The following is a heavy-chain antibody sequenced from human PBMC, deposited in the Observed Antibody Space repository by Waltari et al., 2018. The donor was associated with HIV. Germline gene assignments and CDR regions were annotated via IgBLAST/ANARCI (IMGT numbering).Heavy chain of an antibody. CDR2: IFHSGST. CDR1: GYSISSGYY. V-gene: IGHV4-38-2*02. CDR3: ARVVGGIAAAGF. Sequence: QVQLQESGPGLVKPSATLSLTCTVSGYSISSGYYWGWIRQPPGKGREWIGSIFHSGSTYYNPSLKSRVTISVDTSKNQCSLNLSSVTAADTAVYYCARVVGGIAAAGFWGQGTLVTVSS. J-gene: IGHJ4*02. D-gene: IGHD6-13*01.